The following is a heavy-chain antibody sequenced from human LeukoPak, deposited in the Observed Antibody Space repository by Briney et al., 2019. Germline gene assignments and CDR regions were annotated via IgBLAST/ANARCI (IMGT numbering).Heavy chain of an antibody. CDR1: GGSISSYY. J-gene: IGHJ3*02. CDR3: ARVPSSGWYRDAFDI. Sequence: PSETLSLTCTVSGGSISSYYWSWIRQPPGKGLGWMGYIYYSGSTNYNPSLKSRVTISVDTSKNQFSLKLSSVTAADTAVYYCARVPSSGWYRDAFDIWGQGTMVTVSS. V-gene: IGHV4-59*01. CDR2: IYYSGST. D-gene: IGHD6-19*01.